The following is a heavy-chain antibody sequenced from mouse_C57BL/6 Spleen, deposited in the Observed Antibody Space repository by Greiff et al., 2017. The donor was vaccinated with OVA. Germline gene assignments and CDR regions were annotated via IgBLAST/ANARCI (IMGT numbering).Heavy chain of an antibody. V-gene: IGHV5-4*01. CDR2: ISDGGSYT. CDR3: ARKEDYFDY. CDR1: GFTFSSYA. J-gene: IGHJ2*01. Sequence: EVQLVESGGGLVKPGGSLKLSCAASGFTFSSYAMSWVRQTPEKKLEWVATISDGGSYTSYPDNVKGRFTISRDNAKNNLYLQMSHLKSEETAMYYCARKEDYFDYWGQGTTLTVSS.